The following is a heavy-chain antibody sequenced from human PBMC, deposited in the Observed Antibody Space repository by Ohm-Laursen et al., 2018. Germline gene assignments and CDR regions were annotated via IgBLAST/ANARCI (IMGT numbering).Heavy chain of an antibody. V-gene: IGHV3-11*01. CDR3: ARVSKQWELLLDGFDI. D-gene: IGHD1-26*01. Sequence: SLRLSCSASGFTVSDAWMSWVRQAPGKGLEWVSYTSSSGSTIYYADSVKGRFTISRDNAKNSLYLQMNSLRAEDTAVYYCARVSKQWELLLDGFDIWGQGTMVTVSS. J-gene: IGHJ3*02. CDR2: TSSSGSTI. CDR1: GFTVSDAW.